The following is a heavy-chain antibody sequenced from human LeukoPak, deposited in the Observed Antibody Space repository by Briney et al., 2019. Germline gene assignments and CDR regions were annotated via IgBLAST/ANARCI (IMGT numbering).Heavy chain of an antibody. Sequence: GGSLRLSCAASGFSFSSYWMTWVRQAPGKGPEWLANIKQDGSEEYYVDSVKGRFTISRDNAKNSLHLQMNSLRAEDTAVYYCASDRDHWCFDLWGRGTLVTVFS. CDR2: IKQDGSEE. V-gene: IGHV3-7*01. J-gene: IGHJ2*01. CDR3: ASDRDHWCFDL. CDR1: GFSFSSYW.